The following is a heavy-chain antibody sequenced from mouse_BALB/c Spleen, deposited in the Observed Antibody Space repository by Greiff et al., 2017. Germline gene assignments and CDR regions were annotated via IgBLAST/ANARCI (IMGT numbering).Heavy chain of an antibody. J-gene: IGHJ3*01. D-gene: IGHD1-2*01. CDR3: ARRDGVGVFAY. CDR1: GYSITSGYY. CDR2: ISYDGSN. V-gene: IGHV3-6*02. Sequence: EVKLVESGPGLVKPSQSLSLTCSVTGYSITSGYYWNWIRQFPGNKLEWMGYISYDGSNNYNPSLKNRISITRDTSKNQFFLKLNSVTTEDTATYYCARRDGVGVFAYWGQGTLVTVSA.